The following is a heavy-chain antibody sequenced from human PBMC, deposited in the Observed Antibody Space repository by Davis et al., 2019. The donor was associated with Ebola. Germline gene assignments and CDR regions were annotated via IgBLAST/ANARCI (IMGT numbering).Heavy chain of an antibody. CDR1: GFPFSSYS. CDR2: ISSSSSYI. D-gene: IGHD2-21*01. V-gene: IGHV3-21*04. CDR3: ASYSKTKTYYYYGMDV. J-gene: IGHJ6*02. Sequence: GGSLRLSCAASGFPFSSYSMNWVRQAPGKGLEWVSSISSSSSYIYYADSVKGRFTISRDNAKNSLYLQMNSLRAEDTAVYYCASYSKTKTYYYYGMDVWSQGTTVTVSS.